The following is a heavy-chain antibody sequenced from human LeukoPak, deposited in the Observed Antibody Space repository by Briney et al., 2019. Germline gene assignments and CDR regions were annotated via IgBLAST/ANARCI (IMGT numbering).Heavy chain of an antibody. D-gene: IGHD3-9*01. J-gene: IGHJ4*02. CDR1: RFTFTNYA. CDR2: ISGSGRST. Sequence: GGSLRLSCAASRFTFTNYAMSWVRQAPGKGLEWVSAISGSGRSTSYADSVKGRFTISRDNSKNTLYLQMNSLRAEDTAVYYCAKFQALRYPNYWGQGTLVTVSS. V-gene: IGHV3-23*01. CDR3: AKFQALRYPNY.